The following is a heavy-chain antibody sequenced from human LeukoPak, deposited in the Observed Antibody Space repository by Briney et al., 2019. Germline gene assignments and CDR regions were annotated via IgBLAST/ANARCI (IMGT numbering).Heavy chain of an antibody. Sequence: GGSLRLSCAASGFTFSSYGMSWVRQAPGKGLEWVSAISGSGGSTYYADSVKGRFTISRDNSKNTPYLQMNSLRAEDTAVYYCAKEGLLLWFGDHNEFDYWGQGTLVTVSS. J-gene: IGHJ4*02. V-gene: IGHV3-23*01. CDR3: AKEGLLLWFGDHNEFDY. CDR2: ISGSGGST. D-gene: IGHD3-10*01. CDR1: GFTFSSYG.